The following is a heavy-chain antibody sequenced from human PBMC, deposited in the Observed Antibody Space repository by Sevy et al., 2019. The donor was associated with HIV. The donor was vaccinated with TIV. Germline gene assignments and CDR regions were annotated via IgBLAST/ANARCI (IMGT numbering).Heavy chain of an antibody. D-gene: IGHD2-2*01. CDR1: GFTFSNYA. CDR3: AREGCSKPHDY. J-gene: IGHJ4*02. CDR2: FSFGCGKI. V-gene: IGHV3-23*01. Sequence: GGSLRLSYAASGFTFSNYAMNWVRQAPGKGLEWVSTFSFGCGKINYADSVKGRFTISRDNSKNTLYLQMNSLRAEDTALYYCAREGCSKPHDYWGQGTLVTVSS.